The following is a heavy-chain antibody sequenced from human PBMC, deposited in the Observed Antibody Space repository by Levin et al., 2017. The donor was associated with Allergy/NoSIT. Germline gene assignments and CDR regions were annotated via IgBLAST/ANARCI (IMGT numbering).Heavy chain of an antibody. D-gene: IGHD2-21*02. CDR3: AKGGVVVVTADDAFDI. CDR2: ISGSGGST. CDR1: GFTFSSYA. Sequence: GESLKISCAASGFTFSSYAMSWVRQAPGKGLEWVSAISGSGGSTYYADSVKGRFTISRDNSKNTLYLQMNSLRAEDTAVYYCAKGGVVVVTADDAFDIWGQGTMVTVSS. V-gene: IGHV3-23*01. J-gene: IGHJ3*02.